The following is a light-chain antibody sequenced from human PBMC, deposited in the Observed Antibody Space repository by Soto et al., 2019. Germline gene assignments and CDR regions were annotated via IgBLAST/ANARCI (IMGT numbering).Light chain of an antibody. J-gene: IGKJ4*01. CDR2: GAS. Sequence: IQMTQSPTSLSASVGDRVTITCRASQSVSSLLYWFQQKPGQAPKLLIYGASNLQSGVPSRFSGSGSGTDFTLTISSLHPEDLATYYCQQSYNIPLTFGGGTKVDIK. CDR3: QQSYNIPLT. CDR1: QSVSSL. V-gene: IGKV1-39*01.